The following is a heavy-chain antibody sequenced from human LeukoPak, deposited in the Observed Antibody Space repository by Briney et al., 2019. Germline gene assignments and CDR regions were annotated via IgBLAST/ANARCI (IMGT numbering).Heavy chain of an antibody. J-gene: IGHJ5*02. V-gene: IGHV1-2*06. Sequence: ASVKVSCKASGYTFTGYYMHWVRQAPGQGLEWMGRINPNSGGTNYAQKFQGRVTMTRDTSISTAYMELSRLRSDDTAVYYCARDWDFRGNWFDPWGQGTLVTVSS. CDR2: INPNSGGT. D-gene: IGHD1-26*01. CDR1: GYTFTGYY. CDR3: ARDWDFRGNWFDP.